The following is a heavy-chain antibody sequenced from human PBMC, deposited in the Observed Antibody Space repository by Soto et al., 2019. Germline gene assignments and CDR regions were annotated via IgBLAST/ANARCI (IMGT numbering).Heavy chain of an antibody. CDR2: ISAYNGNK. V-gene: IGHV1-18*01. CDR1: GFSFTTYG. J-gene: IGHJ4*02. D-gene: IGHD6-13*01. Sequence: ASVKVSCKASGFSFTTYGFTWVRQAPGQGLEWMGWISAYNGNKNYAQRLQDRVTMTTDTSTSKAYMEPSSLTSDDTAVYYCARDYGSGSSRFDYWGQGTLVTVSS. CDR3: ARDYGSGSSRFDY.